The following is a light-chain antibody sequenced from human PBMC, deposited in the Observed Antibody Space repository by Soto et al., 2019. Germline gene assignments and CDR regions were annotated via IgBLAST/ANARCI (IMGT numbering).Light chain of an antibody. CDR1: QTVRNNY. J-gene: IGKJ1*01. CDR2: DAS. V-gene: IGKV3-20*01. CDR3: QQYGSSPGT. Sequence: EFVLTQSPGTLSLSPGERATLSFMASQTVRNNYLAWYQQKPGQAPRLLIYDASSRATGIPDRFSGSGSGTDFTLTISRLESEDFAVYYCQQYGSSPGTFGQGTKVDIK.